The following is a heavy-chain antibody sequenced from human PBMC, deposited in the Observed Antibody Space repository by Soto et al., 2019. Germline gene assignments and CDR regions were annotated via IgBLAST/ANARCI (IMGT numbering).Heavy chain of an antibody. Sequence: KQSQTLSLTCAISGDSVSSTSAAWTWIRQSPSRGLGWLGRTYYRSKWYNDYAVSVKSRITINPDTSKNQFSLQLNSVTPEDTAVYYCARITIFGVVNGFDPWGQGTLVTVSS. CDR1: GDSVSSTSAA. CDR3: ARITIFGVVNGFDP. V-gene: IGHV6-1*01. D-gene: IGHD3-3*01. J-gene: IGHJ5*02. CDR2: TYYRSKWYN.